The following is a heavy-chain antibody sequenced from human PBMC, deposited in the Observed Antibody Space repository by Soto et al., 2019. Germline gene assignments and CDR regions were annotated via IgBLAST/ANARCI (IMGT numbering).Heavy chain of an antibody. V-gene: IGHV3-23*01. D-gene: IGHD1-26*01. Sequence: EVQLLESGGGLVQPGGSLRLSCAASGFAFSSSAMAWVRQAPGKGLQWVSAITVAGGGTYYADSVKGRFTISRDNSKNTLYQQLNSLRADDTALYFCAKRPPSPKMGVTTHWGQGTLVSVSS. J-gene: IGHJ4*02. CDR3: AKRPPSPKMGVTTH. CDR1: GFAFSSSA. CDR2: ITVAGGGT.